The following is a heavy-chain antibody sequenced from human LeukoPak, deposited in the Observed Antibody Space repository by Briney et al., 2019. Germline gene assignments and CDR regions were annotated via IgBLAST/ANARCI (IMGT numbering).Heavy chain of an antibody. CDR2: ISGSGGST. D-gene: IGHD2-2*01. Sequence: SGGSLRLSCAASGFTVSSNYMSWVRQAPGKGLEWVSAISGSGGSTYYADSVKGRFTISRDNSKNTLYLQMNSLRAEDTAVYYCASTQLYQPLLSDSDPPHWGQGTLVTVSS. CDR1: GFTVSSNY. V-gene: IGHV3-23*01. CDR3: ASTQLYQPLLSDSDPPH. J-gene: IGHJ4*02.